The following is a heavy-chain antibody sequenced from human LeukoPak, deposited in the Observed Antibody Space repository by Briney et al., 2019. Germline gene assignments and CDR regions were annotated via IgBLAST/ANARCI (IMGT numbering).Heavy chain of an antibody. Sequence: ASVKVSCKASGYAFTRYGFSWVRQAPGQGLEWMGWISASNGDTNYAQKFKGRVTMTTDTSTRTAYMELRSLRSDDTAVYYCARDPSNTSGRYIYFDYWGQGTLVTVSS. CDR1: GYAFTRYG. CDR3: ARDPSNTSGRYIYFDY. J-gene: IGHJ4*02. V-gene: IGHV1-18*01. CDR2: ISASNGDT. D-gene: IGHD6-19*01.